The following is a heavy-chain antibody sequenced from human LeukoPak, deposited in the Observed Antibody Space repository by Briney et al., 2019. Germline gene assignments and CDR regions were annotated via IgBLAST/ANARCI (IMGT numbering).Heavy chain of an antibody. V-gene: IGHV5-51*01. Sequence: GESLKISCKGSGYRFTKHWIGWLRQVPGKGLEWMGIIYPDDSDARYSPSFEGQVTISADRSINSVYLQWGSLKASDTAMYYCARRGYGDYYFDYWGQGTLVTVSS. D-gene: IGHD4-17*01. CDR1: GYRFTKHW. J-gene: IGHJ4*02. CDR3: ARRGYGDYYFDY. CDR2: IYPDDSDA.